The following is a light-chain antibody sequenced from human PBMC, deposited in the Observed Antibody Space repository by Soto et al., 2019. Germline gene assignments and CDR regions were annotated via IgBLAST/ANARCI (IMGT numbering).Light chain of an antibody. V-gene: IGKV1-9*01. Sequence: DIQLTQSPSFLSASVGDRVTITCRASQDISSHLAWYQQKPGKAPKLLIYAASTLQSGVPSGFGGSGSGTEFTLTITILQPEDFATYYCQQVKTYPLTFGGGTKVEIK. CDR3: QQVKTYPLT. CDR1: QDISSH. CDR2: AAS. J-gene: IGKJ4*01.